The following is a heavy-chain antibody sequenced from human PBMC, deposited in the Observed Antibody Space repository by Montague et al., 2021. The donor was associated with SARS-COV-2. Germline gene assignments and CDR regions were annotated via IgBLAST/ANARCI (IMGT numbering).Heavy chain of an antibody. CDR1: GGSVSPYY. V-gene: IGHV4-59*02. J-gene: IGHJ4*02. CDR2: MRYRGST. D-gene: IGHD5-18*01. Sequence: SETLSLTCTISGGSVSPYYWSWIRQPPGKGLEWIGYMRYRGSTNYNPSLESRVTMSLDTSENQFSLKLTSVTAAETAVYFCARGRDERGYSFGYYYFDLWGQGTLVTVSS. CDR3: ARGRDERGYSFGYYYFDL.